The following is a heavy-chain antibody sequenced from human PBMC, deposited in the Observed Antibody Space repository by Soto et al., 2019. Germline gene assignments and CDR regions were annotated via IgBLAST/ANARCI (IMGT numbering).Heavy chain of an antibody. CDR3: ERHSPYPN. CDR1: GTSISSSRYY. CDR2: IFYTGST. D-gene: IGHD2-2*01. J-gene: IGHJ4*02. V-gene: IGHV4-39*01. Sequence: QLQLQESGPGLVKPSETLSLTCSVSGTSISSSRYYWGWIRQPPGKGLEWTGSIFYTGSTYYDPSLKSRVFISVDPSKNQLSPHLSSVTAADTAVDYCERHSPYPNWGQGTLVTVSS.